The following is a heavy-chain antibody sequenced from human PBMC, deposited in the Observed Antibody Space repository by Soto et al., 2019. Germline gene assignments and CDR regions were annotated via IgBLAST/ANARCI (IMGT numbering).Heavy chain of an antibody. CDR3: ARDPPPPDY. CDR1: GYTFASYA. V-gene: IGHV1-18*01. Sequence: QVQLVQSGAEVKKPGASVKVSCKASGYTFASYAISWMRQAPGQGLEWMGWISAYNGNTNYAQKLQGRVTMTTDTSTSTASMGLRRLRSDDTAVYYSARDPPPPDYWGQGTLVTVSS. J-gene: IGHJ4*02. CDR2: ISAYNGNT.